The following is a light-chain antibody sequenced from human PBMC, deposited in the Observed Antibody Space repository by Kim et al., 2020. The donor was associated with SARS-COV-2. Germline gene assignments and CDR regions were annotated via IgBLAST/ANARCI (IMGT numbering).Light chain of an antibody. CDR1: QSIVIW. CDR3: QQYSNYPLT. Sequence: ASVGDRVNITCRASQSIVIWLAWYQQKPGKAPKLVIYKASSLESGVPSRFSGSGSGTEFTLTISSLHPDDLGTYFCQQYSNYPLTFGGGTKVDIK. J-gene: IGKJ4*01. V-gene: IGKV1-5*03. CDR2: KAS.